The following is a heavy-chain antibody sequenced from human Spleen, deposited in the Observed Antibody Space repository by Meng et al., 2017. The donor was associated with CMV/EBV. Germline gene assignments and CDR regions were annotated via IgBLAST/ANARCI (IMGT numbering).Heavy chain of an antibody. CDR3: ARDRMERLPAWSAFDI. Sequence: ASVKVSCKASGYTFTGYYMHWVRQAPGQGLEWMGWINPNSGGTNYAQKFQGRVTITADKSTSTAYMELSSLRSEDTAVYYCARDRMERLPAWSAFDIWGQGTMVTVSS. D-gene: IGHD3-16*01. CDR2: INPNSGGT. J-gene: IGHJ3*02. V-gene: IGHV1-2*02. CDR1: GYTFTGYY.